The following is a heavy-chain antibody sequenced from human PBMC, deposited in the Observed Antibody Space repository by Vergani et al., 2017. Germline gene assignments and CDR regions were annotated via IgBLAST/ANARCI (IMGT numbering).Heavy chain of an antibody. Sequence: DVHLAESGGGFFQPGGSLRLSCSASGFSFNSYWMHWVRQVPGKGLLWVSRIKSDGSITAYADSVKGRFTISRDNAQNTLYLQMNSLRAEDTAVYYCARATVGSYYKGQTDYYYMDVWGKGTTVTVSS. D-gene: IGHD1-26*01. CDR2: IKSDGSIT. J-gene: IGHJ6*03. CDR3: ARATVGSYYKGQTDYYYMDV. CDR1: GFSFNSYW. V-gene: IGHV3-74*03.